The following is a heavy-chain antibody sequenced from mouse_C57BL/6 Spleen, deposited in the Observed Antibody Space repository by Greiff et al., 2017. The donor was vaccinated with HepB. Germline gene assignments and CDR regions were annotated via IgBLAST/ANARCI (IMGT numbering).Heavy chain of an antibody. V-gene: IGHV1-50*01. J-gene: IGHJ3*01. Sequence: QVQLQQPGAELVKPGASVKLSCKASGYTFTSYWMQWVKQRPGQGLEWIGEIDPSDSYTNYNQKFKGKATLTVDTSSSTAYMQLSSLTSEDSAVYYCAREETGTGFAYWGQGTLVTVSA. CDR2: IDPSDSYT. CDR3: AREETGTGFAY. D-gene: IGHD4-1*01. CDR1: GYTFTSYW.